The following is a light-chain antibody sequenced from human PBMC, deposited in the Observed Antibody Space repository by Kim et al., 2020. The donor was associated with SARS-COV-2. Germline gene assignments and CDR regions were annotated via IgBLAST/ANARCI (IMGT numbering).Light chain of an antibody. CDR2: QDS. V-gene: IGLV3-1*01. Sequence: SVYPRQTASIACYGDKLGDKYACWYQQKPGQSPVLVIYQDSKRPSGIPERFSGSNSGNTATLTISGTQAMDEADYYCQAWDSSTYVFGTGTKVTVL. J-gene: IGLJ1*01. CDR3: QAWDSSTYV. CDR1: KLGDKY.